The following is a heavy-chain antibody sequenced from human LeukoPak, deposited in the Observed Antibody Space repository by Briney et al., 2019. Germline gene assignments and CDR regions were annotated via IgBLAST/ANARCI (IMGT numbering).Heavy chain of an antibody. D-gene: IGHD2/OR15-2a*01. Sequence: GGSLRLSCAASGFRFSNYAMNWVRQAPGKGLEWVSAISGSGAATFNADSVQGRFTISRHTSKNTLYLQMDSLRAELTAVYYCAKDYQIVKVTTYVFDYWGQGVLVTVSS. CDR3: AKDYQIVKVTTYVFDY. CDR2: ISGSGAAT. V-gene: IGHV3-23*01. CDR1: GFRFSNYA. J-gene: IGHJ4*02.